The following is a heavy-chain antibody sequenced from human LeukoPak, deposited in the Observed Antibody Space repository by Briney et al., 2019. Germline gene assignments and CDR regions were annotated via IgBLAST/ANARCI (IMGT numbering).Heavy chain of an antibody. Sequence: SQTLSLTCTVSGGSISSGSYYWSWIRQHPGKGLEWIGYIYYSGSTYYNPSLKSPVTISVDTSKNQFSLKLSSVTAADTAVYYCAARFGGEEVAFDIWGQGTMVTVSS. J-gene: IGHJ3*02. CDR3: AARFGGEEVAFDI. CDR2: IYYSGST. CDR1: GGSISSGSYY. D-gene: IGHD2-21*01. V-gene: IGHV4-31*01.